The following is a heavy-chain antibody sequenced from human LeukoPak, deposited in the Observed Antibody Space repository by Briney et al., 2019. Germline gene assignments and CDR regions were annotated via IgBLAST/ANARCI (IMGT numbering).Heavy chain of an antibody. V-gene: IGHV5-51*01. D-gene: IGHD5-12*01. Sequence: GESLKISCXGSGYSFTSYWIGWVRKMTGKGLEWMRIIYPGDSDTRYSPSFQGQVTISADKSISTAYLQWSSLKASDTAMYYCARRIGYSGYDYYFDYWGQGTLVTVSS. J-gene: IGHJ4*02. CDR3: ARRIGYSGYDYYFDY. CDR2: IYPGDSDT. CDR1: GYSFTSYW.